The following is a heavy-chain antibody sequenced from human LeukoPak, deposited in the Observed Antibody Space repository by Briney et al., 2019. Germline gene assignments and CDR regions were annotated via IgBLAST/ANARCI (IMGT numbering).Heavy chain of an antibody. CDR2: ILNDGSNQ. J-gene: IGHJ6*02. V-gene: IGHV3-33*01. CDR1: GLTFRLYG. CDR3: ARERGMDV. Sequence: GGSLRLSCAASGLTFRLYGMHWVRQAPGKGLEWVAVILNDGSNQYYADSVKGRFTVSRDNSKNTVFLQVNSLRADDTAVYYCARERGMDVWGQGTTVTVSS.